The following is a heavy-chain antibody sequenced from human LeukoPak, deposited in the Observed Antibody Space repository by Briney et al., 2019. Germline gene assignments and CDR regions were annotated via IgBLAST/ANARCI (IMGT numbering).Heavy chain of an antibody. CDR2: IYTSGST. Sequence: SETLSLTCTVSGGSISSDYWSWIRQPAGKGLEWIGRIYTSGSTNYNPSLKSRVTMSVDTSKNQFSLKLSSVTAADTAVYYCARDECSGGSCYFDYWGQGTLVTVSS. CDR3: ARDECSGGSCYFDY. J-gene: IGHJ4*02. V-gene: IGHV4-4*07. D-gene: IGHD2-15*01. CDR1: GGSISSDY.